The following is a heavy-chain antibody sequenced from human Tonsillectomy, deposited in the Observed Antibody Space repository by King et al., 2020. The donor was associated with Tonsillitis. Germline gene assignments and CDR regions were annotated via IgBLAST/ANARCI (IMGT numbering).Heavy chain of an antibody. CDR2: IRYDEIKD. D-gene: IGHD2-15*01. CDR3: AKDRLGYSSGWRHFGY. V-gene: IGHV3-30*02. Sequence: VQLVESGGGVVQPGGSLRLSCAASGFTFSSYGMHWVRQAPGKGLEWVAFIRYDEIKDYQADSVKGRFTISRNNSKDTLYLQMNSLRAEDTAVYYCAKDRLGYSSGWRHFGYWGQGTLVTVSS. CDR1: GFTFSSYG. J-gene: IGHJ4*02.